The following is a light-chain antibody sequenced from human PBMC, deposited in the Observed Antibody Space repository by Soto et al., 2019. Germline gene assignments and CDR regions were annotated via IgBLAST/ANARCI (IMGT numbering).Light chain of an antibody. V-gene: IGKV4-1*01. CDR2: WAS. CDR3: QQYYSTPRT. J-gene: IGKJ1*01. Sequence: DIVMTQSPDSLSVSLGERATINCKSSQSVIYSSNNKNYLAWYQQKPGQPPKLLIYWASTRESGVPDRFSDSGSGTDFTLTISSLQAEDVAVYYCQQYYSTPRTFGQGTKVDI. CDR1: QSVIYSSNNKNY.